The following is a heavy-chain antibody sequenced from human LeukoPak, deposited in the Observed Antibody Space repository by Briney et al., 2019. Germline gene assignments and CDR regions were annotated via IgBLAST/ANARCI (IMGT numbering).Heavy chain of an antibody. D-gene: IGHD6-13*01. Sequence: GASVKVSCKASGYTFTSYDINWVRQATGQGLEWIGWMNPNSGNTGYAQKFQGRVTMTRNTSISTAYIELSSLRSEDTAVYYCARRYSSSWQQYYYYYMDVWGKGTTVTVSS. V-gene: IGHV1-8*02. CDR3: ARRYSSSWQQYYYYYMDV. CDR2: MNPNSGNT. J-gene: IGHJ6*03. CDR1: GYTFTSYD.